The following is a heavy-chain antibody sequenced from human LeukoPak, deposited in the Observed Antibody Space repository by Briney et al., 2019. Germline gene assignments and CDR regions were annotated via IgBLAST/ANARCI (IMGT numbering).Heavy chain of an antibody. CDR2: INHSGST. Sequence: KPSETLSLTCAVYGGSFSGYYWSWIRQPPGKGLEWIGEINHSGSTNYNPSLKSRVTISVDTSKNQFSLKLSSVTAADTAVYYCARGLMTSGYSSSWYSVYYFDYWGQGTLVTVSS. D-gene: IGHD6-13*01. CDR1: GGSFSGYY. J-gene: IGHJ4*02. CDR3: ARGLMTSGYSSSWYSVYYFDY. V-gene: IGHV4-34*01.